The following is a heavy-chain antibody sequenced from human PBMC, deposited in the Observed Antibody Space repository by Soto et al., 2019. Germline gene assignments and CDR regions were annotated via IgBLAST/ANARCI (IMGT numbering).Heavy chain of an antibody. Sequence: SQTLSLTCAISGDSVSGNSGAWNWIRQSPSRGLEWLGRTYYRSTKWYNDYALSVRSRVTINPDTSKNTLYLQMNSLRTEDTAVYYCARRGPGTYFDYWGQGTLVTVSS. D-gene: IGHD6-13*01. J-gene: IGHJ4*02. CDR2: TYYRSTKWYN. CDR1: GDSVSGNSGA. CDR3: ARRGPGTYFDY. V-gene: IGHV6-1*01.